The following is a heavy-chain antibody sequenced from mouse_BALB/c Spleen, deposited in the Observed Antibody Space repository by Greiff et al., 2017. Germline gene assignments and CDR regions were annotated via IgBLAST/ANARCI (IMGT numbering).Heavy chain of an antibody. J-gene: IGHJ2*01. CDR1: GFTFSNYW. D-gene: IGHD4-1*02. CDR3: TRSTGYYFDY. CDR2: IRLKSNNYAT. V-gene: IGHV6-6*02. Sequence: EVKVEESGGGLVQPGGSMKLSCVASGFTFSNYWMNWVRQSPEKGLEWVAEIRLKSNNYATHYAESVKGRFTISRDDSKSSVYLQMNNLRAEDTGIYYCTRSTGYYFDYWGQGTTLTVSS.